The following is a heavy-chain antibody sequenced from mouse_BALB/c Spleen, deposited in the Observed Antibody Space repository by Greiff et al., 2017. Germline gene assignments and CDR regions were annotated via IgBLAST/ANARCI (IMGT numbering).Heavy chain of an antibody. CDR1: GFTFSDYY. D-gene: IGHD2-14*01. CDR3: ARDGEVRQTCFAY. V-gene: IGHV5-4*02. CDR2: ISDGGSYT. Sequence: EVKLVESGGGLVKPGGSLKLSCAASGFTFSDYYMYWVRQTPETRLEWVATISDGGSYTYYPDSVKGRFTISRDNAKNNLYLQMSSLKSEDTAMYYCARDGEVRQTCFAYWGQGTLVTVSA. J-gene: IGHJ3*01.